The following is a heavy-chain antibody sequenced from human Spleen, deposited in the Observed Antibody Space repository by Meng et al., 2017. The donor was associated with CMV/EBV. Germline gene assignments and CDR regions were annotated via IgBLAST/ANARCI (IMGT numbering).Heavy chain of an antibody. Sequence: GESLKISCAASGFTFSSYAMHWVRQAPGKGLEWVAVISYDGSSKYYADSVKGRFTISRDNTKNTLYLQMNSLRAGDTAAYYCAKDVGGWSGYYLDYWGQGTLVTVSS. D-gene: IGHD3-3*01. CDR3: AKDVGGWSGYYLDY. V-gene: IGHV3-30-3*01. CDR1: GFTFSSYA. CDR2: ISYDGSSK. J-gene: IGHJ4*02.